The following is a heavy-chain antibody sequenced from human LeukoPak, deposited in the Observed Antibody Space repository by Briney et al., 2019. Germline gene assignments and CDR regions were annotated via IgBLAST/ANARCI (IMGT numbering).Heavy chain of an antibody. D-gene: IGHD4-11*01. CDR3: ARSYSNHIFGMDV. Sequence: GGSLPVTCAASGFTVSSYYMTWVRQAPGKGLEWVSVMYSGGSTYYADSVKGRVAISRDNSQNTVFLQMNSVRVEDTAVYYCARSYSNHIFGMDVWGEGTTVTSSS. CDR1: GFTVSSYY. V-gene: IGHV3-66*01. CDR2: MYSGGST. J-gene: IGHJ6*01.